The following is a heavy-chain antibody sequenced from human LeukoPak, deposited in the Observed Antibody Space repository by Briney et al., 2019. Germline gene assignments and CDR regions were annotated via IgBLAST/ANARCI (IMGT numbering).Heavy chain of an antibody. J-gene: IGHJ4*02. CDR1: GFSISSGDY. CDR3: ARGMRYLIEY. V-gene: IGHV4-38-2*01. CDR2: IFHSGST. Sequence: PSETLSLTCAVSGFSISSGDYWGWIRQSPGKGLGWIGNIFHSGSTYHNPSLKSRVTISVDTSKNEFYLKLSSVTAADTAVYYCARGMRYLIEYWGQGTLVTVSS. D-gene: IGHD3-16*02.